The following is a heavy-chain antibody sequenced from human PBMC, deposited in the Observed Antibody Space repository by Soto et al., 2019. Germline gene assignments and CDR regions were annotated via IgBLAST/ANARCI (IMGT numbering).Heavy chain of an antibody. D-gene: IGHD1-1*01. J-gene: IGHJ4*02. CDR1: GFTFSSYA. Sequence: PGGSLRLSCAASGFTFSSYAMHWVRQAPGKGLEWVALISYDGSDKDYADSVKGRFTISRDNSRKTLFLQMNSLRAEDTAVYYCVRVDKQLGTTFFDRWGQGILVTVSS. CDR2: ISYDGSDK. V-gene: IGHV3-30-3*01. CDR3: VRVDKQLGTTFFDR.